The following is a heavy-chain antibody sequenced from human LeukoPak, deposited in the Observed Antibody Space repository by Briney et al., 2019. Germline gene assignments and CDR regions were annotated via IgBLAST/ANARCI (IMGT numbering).Heavy chain of an antibody. Sequence: PGGSLRLSCGASGFTFSTYGIHWVRQTPGKGLEWVAVISYDGSNKHYADSVKGRFTISRDNSKNTLYVQMNSLRPEDAAVYYCARDMSQVGGMDVWGQGTTVTVSS. J-gene: IGHJ6*02. V-gene: IGHV3-30-3*01. CDR2: ISYDGSNK. CDR1: GFTFSTYG. D-gene: IGHD2-15*01. CDR3: ARDMSQVGGMDV.